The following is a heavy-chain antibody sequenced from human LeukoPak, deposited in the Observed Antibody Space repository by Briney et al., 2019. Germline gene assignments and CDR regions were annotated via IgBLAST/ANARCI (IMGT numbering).Heavy chain of an antibody. Sequence: GGSLRLSCAASGLTFSSHWMHWVRQAPGKGLVWVSRITNDGSSTTYADSVKGRFTISRDNSKNTLYLQMNSLRAEDTAVYYCAKDRLPFDSSGIKDYWGQGTLVTVSS. CDR3: AKDRLPFDSSGIKDY. D-gene: IGHD3-22*01. CDR1: GLTFSSHW. V-gene: IGHV3-74*01. J-gene: IGHJ4*02. CDR2: ITNDGSST.